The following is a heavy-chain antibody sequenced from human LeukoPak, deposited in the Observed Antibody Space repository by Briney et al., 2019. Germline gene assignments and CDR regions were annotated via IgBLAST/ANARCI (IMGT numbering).Heavy chain of an antibody. V-gene: IGHV4-59*01. CDR3: ARSDKSAYYDFWSGYYDAFDI. D-gene: IGHD3-3*01. Sequence: SETLSLTCTVSGGSISSYYWSWIRQPPGKGLEWIGYIYYSGSTNYNPSLKSRVTILVDTSKNQFSLKLSSVTAADTAVYYCARSDKSAYYDFWSGYYDAFDIWGQGTMVTVSS. CDR1: GGSISSYY. J-gene: IGHJ3*02. CDR2: IYYSGST.